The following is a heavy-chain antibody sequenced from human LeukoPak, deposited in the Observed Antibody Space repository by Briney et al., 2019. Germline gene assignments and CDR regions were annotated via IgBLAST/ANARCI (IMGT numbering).Heavy chain of an antibody. D-gene: IGHD3-3*01. J-gene: IGHJ5*02. CDR3: AGDNTPFWSGYYWHNWFDP. V-gene: IGHV4-38-2*02. CDR1: GYSISSGYY. CDR2: IYHSGST. Sequence: PSETLSLTCTVSGYSISSGYYWGWIRQPPGKGLEWIGSIYHSGSTYYNPSLKSRVTISVDTSKNQFSLKLSSVTAADTAVYYCAGDNTPFWSGYYWHNWFDPWGQGTLVTVSS.